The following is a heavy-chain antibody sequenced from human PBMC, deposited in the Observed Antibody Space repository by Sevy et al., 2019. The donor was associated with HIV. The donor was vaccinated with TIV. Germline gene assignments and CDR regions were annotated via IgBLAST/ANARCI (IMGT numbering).Heavy chain of an antibody. CDR3: ARAPPVRSGDDSLNGFDP. J-gene: IGHJ5*02. D-gene: IGHD5-12*01. V-gene: IGHV4-59*01. Sequence: SETLSLTCTVSGGSISVYYWSWIRQPPGKELEYIGYVYHTGSTNYNPSLKSRVTISVDTSNNQFSRKLTSVTAADTAVYYCARAPPVRSGDDSLNGFDPWGQGTLVTVSS. CDR2: VYHTGST. CDR1: GGSISVYY.